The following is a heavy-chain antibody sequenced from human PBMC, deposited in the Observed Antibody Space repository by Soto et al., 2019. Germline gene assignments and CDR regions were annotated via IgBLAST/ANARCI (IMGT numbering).Heavy chain of an antibody. CDR2: ISWNSGSI. D-gene: IGHD3-16*01. CDR1: GFTFDDYA. J-gene: IGHJ3*02. V-gene: IGHV3-9*01. CDR3: AKKLARGVGESEGGDAFDI. Sequence: EVQLVESGGGLVQPGRSLRLSCAASGFTFDDYAMHWVRQAPGKGLEWVSGISWNSGSIGYADSVKGRFTISRDNDKNSRYLQMNSLGAEDTALYYCAKKLARGVGESEGGDAFDIWGQGTMVTVSS.